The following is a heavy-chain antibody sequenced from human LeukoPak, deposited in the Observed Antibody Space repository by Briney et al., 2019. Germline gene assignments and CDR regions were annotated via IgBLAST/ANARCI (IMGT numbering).Heavy chain of an antibody. CDR3: ARHSPTMVRGVIRY. CDR2: IYYSGST. J-gene: IGHJ4*02. V-gene: IGHV4-59*08. CDR1: GGSISSYY. D-gene: IGHD3-10*01. Sequence: SETLSLTCTVSGGSISSYYWSWIRQPPGKGLEWIGYIYYSGSTNYNPSLKSRVTISVDTSKNQFSLKLSSVTAADTAVYYCARHSPTMVRGVIRYWGQGALVTVSS.